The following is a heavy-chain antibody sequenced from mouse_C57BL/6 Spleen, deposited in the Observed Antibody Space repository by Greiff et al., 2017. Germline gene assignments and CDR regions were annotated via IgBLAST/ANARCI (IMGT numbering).Heavy chain of an antibody. D-gene: IGHD4-1*01. V-gene: IGHV7-3*01. Sequence: EVKLVESGGGLVQPGGSLSLSCAASGFTFTDYYMSWVRQPPGKALEWLGFIRNKANGYTTEYSASVKGRFTIARDNSQIILYLQMNDLRAEDSATYYCARYPFTGTGAMDYWGQGTSVTVSS. CDR2: IRNKANGYTT. J-gene: IGHJ4*01. CDR1: GFTFTDYY. CDR3: ARYPFTGTGAMDY.